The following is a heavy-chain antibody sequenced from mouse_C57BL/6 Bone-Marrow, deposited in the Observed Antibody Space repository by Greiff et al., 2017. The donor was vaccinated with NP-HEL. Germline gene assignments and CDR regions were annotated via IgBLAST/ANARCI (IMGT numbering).Heavy chain of an antibody. CDR3: ARGRLRRASYWYFDV. CDR1: GFTFSDYG. Sequence: EVQGVESGGGLVKPGGSLKLSCAASGFTFSDYGMHWVRQAPEKGLEWVAYISSGSSTIYYADTVKGRFTISRDNAKNTLFLQLTSLRSEDTAMYYCARGRLRRASYWYFDVWGTGTTVTVSS. J-gene: IGHJ1*03. D-gene: IGHD2-4*01. V-gene: IGHV5-17*01. CDR2: ISSGSSTI.